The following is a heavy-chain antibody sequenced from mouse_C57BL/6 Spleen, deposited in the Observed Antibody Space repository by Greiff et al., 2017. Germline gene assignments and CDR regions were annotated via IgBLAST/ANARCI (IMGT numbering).Heavy chain of an antibody. CDR2: IDPETGGT. CDR3: TRGVYGYEDY. D-gene: IGHD2-2*01. CDR1: GYTFTDYE. J-gene: IGHJ2*01. Sequence: VQLQQSGAELVRPGASVTLSCKASGYTFTDYEMHWVKQTPVHGLEWIGAIDPETGGTAYNQKFKGKAILTADKSSSTAYMALRSLTSEDSAVYYCTRGVYGYEDYWGQGTTRTVSS. V-gene: IGHV1-15*01.